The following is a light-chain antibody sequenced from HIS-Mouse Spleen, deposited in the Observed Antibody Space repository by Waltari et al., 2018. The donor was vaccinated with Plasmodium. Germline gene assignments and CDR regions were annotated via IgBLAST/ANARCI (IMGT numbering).Light chain of an antibody. CDR3: YSTDSSGNHRV. J-gene: IGLJ3*02. CDR1: SLTKQY. CDR2: EDS. V-gene: IGLV3-10*01. Sequence: SYELTQPPSVSVSPGQTARITCSGDSLTKQYSSWYQQKSGQAPVLVIYEDSKRPSGIPERFSGSSSGTMATLTISGAQVEDEADYYCYSTDSSGNHRVFGGGTKLTVL.